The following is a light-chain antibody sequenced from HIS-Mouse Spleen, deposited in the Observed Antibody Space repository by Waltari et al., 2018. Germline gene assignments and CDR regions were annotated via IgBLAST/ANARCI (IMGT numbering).Light chain of an antibody. CDR1: HLPKRI. CDR3: YSTDSSGNHRV. J-gene: IGLJ2*01. V-gene: IGLV3-10*01. CDR2: EDS. Sequence: SYELTQPPSVSASPGQTARITGSGEHLPKRIAYLYQQKLGQAPVLVIYEDSKRPSGIPERFSGSSSGTMATLTISGAQVEDEADYYCYSTDSSGNHRVFGGGTKLTVL.